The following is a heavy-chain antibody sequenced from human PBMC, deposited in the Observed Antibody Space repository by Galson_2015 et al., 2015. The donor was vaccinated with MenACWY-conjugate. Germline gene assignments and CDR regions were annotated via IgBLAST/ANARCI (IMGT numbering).Heavy chain of an antibody. CDR3: AYRTHVTSVDF. V-gene: IGHV2-5*01. D-gene: IGHD2-21*02. CDR2: VYRNDDK. Sequence: PALVKPTQTLTLTCTFSGLSLSSHAELVGWVRQPPGKAPEWLAFVYRNDDKRYSPSLRSRLTITKDTSRNQVVLTMTNMDPADTSIFYCAYRTHVTSVDFWGQGTLVTVSS. CDR1: GLSLSSHAEL. J-gene: IGHJ4*02.